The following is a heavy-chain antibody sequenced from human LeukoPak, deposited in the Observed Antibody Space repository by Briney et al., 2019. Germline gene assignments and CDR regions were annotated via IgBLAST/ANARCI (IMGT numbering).Heavy chain of an antibody. CDR1: GGSFSGYY. V-gene: IGHV4-34*01. D-gene: IGHD1-26*01. CDR3: ARGRVVGAGNWFDP. Sequence: SETLSLTCAVYGGSFSGYYWSWIRQPPGKGLEWIGEINHSGGTNYNPSLKSRVTISVDTSKNQFSLKLSSVTAADTAVYYCARGRVVGAGNWFDPWGQGTLVTVSS. CDR2: INHSGGT. J-gene: IGHJ5*02.